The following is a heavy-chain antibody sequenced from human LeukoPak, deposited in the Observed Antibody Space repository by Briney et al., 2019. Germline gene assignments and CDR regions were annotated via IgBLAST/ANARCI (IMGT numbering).Heavy chain of an antibody. CDR1: GFTFSSYA. CDR2: ISGSGGST. Sequence: GGSLRLSCAASGFTFSSYAMSWVRQAPGKGLEWVSAISGSGGSTYYADSVKGRFTISRDNSKNTLYLQMNSLRAEDTAVYYCAKDLRFGYYDSSGYSEYFQHWGQGTLVTVSS. D-gene: IGHD3-22*01. J-gene: IGHJ1*01. CDR3: AKDLRFGYYDSSGYSEYFQH. V-gene: IGHV3-23*01.